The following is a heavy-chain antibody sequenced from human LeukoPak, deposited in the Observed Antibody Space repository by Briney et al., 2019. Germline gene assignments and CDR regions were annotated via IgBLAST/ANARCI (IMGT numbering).Heavy chain of an antibody. Sequence: SETLSLTCTVSGGSISSGDYYWSWIRQPPGKGLEWIGYIYYSGSTYYNPSLKSRVTISVDTSKNQFSLKLSSVTAADTAVYYCAREGVVLITNPFDYWGQGTLVTVSS. J-gene: IGHJ4*02. D-gene: IGHD3-22*01. CDR3: AREGVVLITNPFDY. V-gene: IGHV4-30-4*01. CDR1: GGSISSGDYY. CDR2: IYYSGST.